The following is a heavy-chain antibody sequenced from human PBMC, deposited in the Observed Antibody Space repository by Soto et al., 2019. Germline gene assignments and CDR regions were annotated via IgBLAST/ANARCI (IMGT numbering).Heavy chain of an antibody. CDR2: ISGADGNT. Sequence: QVHLVQSGTEVKKPGASVRISCKASGYIFTNYAIHWVRQAPGQRPEWMGWISGADGNTRYSPRLQDRPPISPDTYASPAQMELRSLRSEDRALFYGARDRTTTNPRRFDYGGQGTLVTVS. J-gene: IGHJ4*02. CDR3: ARDRTTTNPRRFDY. CDR1: GYIFTNYA. V-gene: IGHV1-3*01. D-gene: IGHD4-17*01.